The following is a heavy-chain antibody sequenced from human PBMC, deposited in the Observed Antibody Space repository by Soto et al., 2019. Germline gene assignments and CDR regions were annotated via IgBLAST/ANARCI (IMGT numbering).Heavy chain of an antibody. J-gene: IGHJ4*02. CDR3: ATARIVGATAPCDY. CDR2: IYYSGST. CDR1: GGSISSYY. V-gene: IGHV4-59*01. Sequence: SETLSLTCTVSGGSISSYYWSWIRQPPGKGLEWIGYIYYSGSTNYNPSLKSRVTISVDTSKNQFSLKLSSVTAADTAVYFCATARIVGATAPCDYWGQGTLVTVSS. D-gene: IGHD1-26*01.